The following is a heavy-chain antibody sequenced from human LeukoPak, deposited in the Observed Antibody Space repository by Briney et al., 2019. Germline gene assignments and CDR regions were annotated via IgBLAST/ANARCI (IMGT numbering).Heavy chain of an antibody. V-gene: IGHV4-59*01. CDR3: ARGPGSSSSAGFDS. CDR2: IYYSGST. D-gene: IGHD6-6*01. Sequence: PSETLSLTCTVSGGSISSYYWSWIRQPPGKGLEWIGYIYYSGSTKYNPSLKSRVTISVDTSKNQFSLKLISVTAADTAVYYCARGPGSSSSAGFDSWGQGTLVTVSS. CDR1: GGSISSYY. J-gene: IGHJ4*02.